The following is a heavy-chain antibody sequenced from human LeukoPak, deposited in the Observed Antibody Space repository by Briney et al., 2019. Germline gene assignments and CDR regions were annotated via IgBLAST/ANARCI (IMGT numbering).Heavy chain of an antibody. CDR3: AGNGVTSDYYGSDLFNYFDP. J-gene: IGHJ5*02. V-gene: IGHV1-69*05. CDR2: IVFSLGAA. Sequence: SSVTVSCKTSGGTLTISALSLVRQAPAQGQEWMGGIVFSLGAASYAQKFQGRVTITTDESTGTAYMELSSLRSEDTAMYYCAGNGVTSDYYGSDLFNYFDPWGQGTLVTVSS. D-gene: IGHD3-10*01. CDR1: GGTLTISA.